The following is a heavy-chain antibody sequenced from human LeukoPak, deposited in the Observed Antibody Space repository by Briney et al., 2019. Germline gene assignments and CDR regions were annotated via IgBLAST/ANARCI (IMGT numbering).Heavy chain of an antibody. Sequence: GGSLRLSCAASGFTFSSYSMNWVRQAPGKGLEWVSSISSSSSYIYYADSVKGRFTISRDNAMNSLYLQMNSLRAEDTAVYYCARGEEYYDSSGYYSHVDYWGQGTLVTVSS. CDR2: ISSSSSYI. CDR3: ARGEEYYDSSGYYSHVDY. CDR1: GFTFSSYS. J-gene: IGHJ4*02. V-gene: IGHV3-21*01. D-gene: IGHD3-22*01.